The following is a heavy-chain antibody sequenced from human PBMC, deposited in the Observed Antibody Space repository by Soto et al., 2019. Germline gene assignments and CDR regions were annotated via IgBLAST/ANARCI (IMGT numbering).Heavy chain of an antibody. CDR3: ARADGGYWYFDL. CDR2: IDYSGST. V-gene: IGHV4-31*03. J-gene: IGHJ2*01. CDR1: GGSISSCGYY. Sequence: QVQLQESGPGLVKPSQTLYLTCTVSGGSISSCGYYWSWIRQHPGKGLEWIGYIDYSGSTYYNPSLKIRVTISVDTSKNQFSLKLSSVTAADTAVYYCARADGGYWYFDLGGRGTLVTVSS.